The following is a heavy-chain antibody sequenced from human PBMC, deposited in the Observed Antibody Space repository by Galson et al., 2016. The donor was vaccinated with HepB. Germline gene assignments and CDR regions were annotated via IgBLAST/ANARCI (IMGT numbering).Heavy chain of an antibody. D-gene: IGHD1-20*01. V-gene: IGHV3-7*01. CDR2: INQDGSDR. Sequence: SLRLSCAAPRFTISRYWMSWVRQAPGKGPEWVANINQDGSDRNYVDSVKGRFTISRDNSKNTLYLQMNSLRAEDTAVYYCARDLTGIYGMDVWGQGTTVTVSS. CDR3: ARDLTGIYGMDV. CDR1: RFTISRYW. J-gene: IGHJ6*02.